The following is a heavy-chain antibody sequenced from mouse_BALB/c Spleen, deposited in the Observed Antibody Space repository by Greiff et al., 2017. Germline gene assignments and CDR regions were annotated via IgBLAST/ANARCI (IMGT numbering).Heavy chain of an antibody. CDR2: ISSGGSYT. J-gene: IGHJ4*01. Sequence: DVHLVESGGGLVKPGGSLKLSCAASGFTFSSYTMSWVRQTPEKRLEWVATISSGGSYTYYPDSVKGRFTISRDNAKNNLYLQMSSLKSEDTAMYYCARGAYYGKSYYAMDYWGQGTSVTVSS. D-gene: IGHD2-10*01. CDR3: ARGAYYGKSYYAMDY. V-gene: IGHV5-6-4*01. CDR1: GFTFSSYT.